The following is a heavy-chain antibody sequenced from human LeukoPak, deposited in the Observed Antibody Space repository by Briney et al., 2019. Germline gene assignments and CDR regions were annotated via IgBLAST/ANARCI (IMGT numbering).Heavy chain of an antibody. CDR2: IYYSGST. CDR1: GGSISSGDYY. V-gene: IGHV4-30-4*08. J-gene: IGHJ4*02. D-gene: IGHD3-3*01. Sequence: PSETLSLTCTVSGGSISSGDYYWSWIRQPPGKGLEWIGYIYYSGSTYYNPSLKSRVTISVDTSKNQFSLKLSSVTAADMAVYYCASWYYDFWSGYRSGFDYWGQGTLVTVSS. CDR3: ASWYYDFWSGYRSGFDY.